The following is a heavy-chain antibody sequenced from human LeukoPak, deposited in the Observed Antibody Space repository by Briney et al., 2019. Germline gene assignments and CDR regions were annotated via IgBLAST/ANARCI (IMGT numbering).Heavy chain of an antibody. CDR1: GFTFSSYG. V-gene: IGHV3-33*01. CDR3: ASSSGGSMGVFDY. J-gene: IGHJ4*02. D-gene: IGHD6-19*01. CDR2: IWYDGSKI. Sequence: GRSLRLSCAASGFTFSSYGMHWVRQAPGKGLEWVAVIWYDGSKIHYAESVKGRFTISRDNSKNTLYLQMNSLRAEDTAVYYCASSSGGSMGVFDYWGQGTLVTVSS.